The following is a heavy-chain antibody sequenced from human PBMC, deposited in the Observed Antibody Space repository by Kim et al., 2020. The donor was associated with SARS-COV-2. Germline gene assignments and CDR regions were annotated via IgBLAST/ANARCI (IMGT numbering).Heavy chain of an antibody. CDR2: ISSSSSYI. CDR1: GFTFSSYS. D-gene: IGHD5-18*01. CDR3: ARLDTAMVGPYYYYGMDV. V-gene: IGHV3-21*01. Sequence: GGSLRLSCAASGFTFSSYSMNWVRQAPGKGLEWVSSISSSSSYIYYADSVKGRFTISRDNAKNSLYLQMNSLRAEDTAVYYCARLDTAMVGPYYYYGMDVWGQGTTVTVSS. J-gene: IGHJ6*02.